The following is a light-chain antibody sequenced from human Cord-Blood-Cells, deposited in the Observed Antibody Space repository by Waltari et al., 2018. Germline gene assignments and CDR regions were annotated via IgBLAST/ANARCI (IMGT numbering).Light chain of an antibody. J-gene: IGLJ3*02. CDR1: SSGVGSYNL. CDR3: CSYAGSSTLV. CDR2: EGS. Sequence: QSALPQPASVSGSPGQSITISCTGTSSGVGSYNLVSWYQQHPGKAPKLMIYEGSKRPSGVSNRFSGSNSGNTASLTISGLQAEDEADYYCCSYAGSSTLVFGGGTKLTVL. V-gene: IGLV2-23*01.